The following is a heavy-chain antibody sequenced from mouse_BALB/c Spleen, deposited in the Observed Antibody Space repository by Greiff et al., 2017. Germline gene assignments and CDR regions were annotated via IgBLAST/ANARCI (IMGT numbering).Heavy chain of an antibody. CDR2: ISYSGST. D-gene: IGHD1-2*01. Sequence: EVQLVESGPGLVKPSQSLSLTCTVTGYSITSDYAWNWIRQFPGNKLEWMGYISYSGSTSYNPSLKSRISITRDTSKNQFFLQLNSVTTEDTATYYCARDYYVYGDYAMDYWGQGTSVTVSS. J-gene: IGHJ4*01. CDR1: GYSITSDYA. V-gene: IGHV3-2*02. CDR3: ARDYYVYGDYAMDY.